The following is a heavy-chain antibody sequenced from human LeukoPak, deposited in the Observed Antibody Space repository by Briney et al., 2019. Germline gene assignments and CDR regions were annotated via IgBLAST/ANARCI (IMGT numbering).Heavy chain of an antibody. CDR2: IGASGTT. D-gene: IGHD1-7*01. Sequence: GGSLRLSCAGSGFTFTNSAMKWARQAPGMGLEWVSSIGASGTTYYADSVKGRFTISRDISKNTLFLEMNSLRVEDTAVYYCGQGATGTRRFGNWGRGTLVTVSS. CDR3: GQGATGTRRFGN. V-gene: IGHV3-23*01. CDR1: GFTFTNSA. J-gene: IGHJ4*02.